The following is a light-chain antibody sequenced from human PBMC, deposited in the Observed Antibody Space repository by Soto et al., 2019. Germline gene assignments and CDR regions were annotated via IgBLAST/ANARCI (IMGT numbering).Light chain of an antibody. J-gene: IGKJ1*01. CDR2: LGS. CDR3: MQPLQSWT. Sequence: DIVITQPPLSLHVPPGEPDSISSRSSLSLLHSNGYNYLDWYLQKPGQSPQLLIYLGSNRASGVPDRFSGSGSGTDFTLKISRVEAEDVGVYYCMQPLQSWTFGQGTKVDIK. CDR1: LSLLHSNGYNY. V-gene: IGKV2-28*01.